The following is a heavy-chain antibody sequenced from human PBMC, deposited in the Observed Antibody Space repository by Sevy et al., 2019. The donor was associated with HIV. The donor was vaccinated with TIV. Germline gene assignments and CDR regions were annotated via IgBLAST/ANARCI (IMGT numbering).Heavy chain of an antibody. D-gene: IGHD2-8*01. CDR1: GFTFSSYD. CDR3: TRNGGAFDNGFDH. Sequence: GGSLRLSCTASGFTFSSYDMNWVRQAPGKGLEWVSKISSSGSSIYYADSVKALFTISRDNAKNSLNLQMNSLRAEDTAVYYCTRNGGAFDNGFDHWGQRTLVTVSS. V-gene: IGHV3-48*03. J-gene: IGHJ5*02. CDR2: ISSSGSSI.